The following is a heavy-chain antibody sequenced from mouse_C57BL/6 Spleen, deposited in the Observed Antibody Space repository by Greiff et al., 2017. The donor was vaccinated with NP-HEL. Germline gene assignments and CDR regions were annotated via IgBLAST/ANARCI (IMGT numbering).Heavy chain of an antibody. V-gene: IGHV3-6*01. CDR2: ISYDGSN. CDR3: AREGNWDEFAY. Sequence: EVKLVESGPGLVKPSQSLSLTCSVTGYSITSGYYWNWIRQFPGNKLEWMGYISYDGSNNYNPSLKNRISITRDTSKNQFFLKLNSVTTEDTATYYCAREGNWDEFAYWGQGTLVTVSA. D-gene: IGHD4-1*01. CDR1: GYSITSGYY. J-gene: IGHJ3*01.